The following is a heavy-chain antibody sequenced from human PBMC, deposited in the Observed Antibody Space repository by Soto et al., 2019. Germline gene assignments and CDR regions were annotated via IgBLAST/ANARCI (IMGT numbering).Heavy chain of an antibody. D-gene: IGHD6-19*01. V-gene: IGHV2-5*02. J-gene: IGHJ4*02. Sequence: QITLKESGPTLVKPTQTLTLTCTFSGFSLSSTRVAMGWIRQPPGNALEWLALIYWDDDKRYSPFLKSRLTITKDTSKNQVVLTMTNMDPVDTATYYCAHSVVAGLGYYFDYWGQGTLVTVSP. CDR2: IYWDDDK. CDR1: GFSLSSTRVA. CDR3: AHSVVAGLGYYFDY.